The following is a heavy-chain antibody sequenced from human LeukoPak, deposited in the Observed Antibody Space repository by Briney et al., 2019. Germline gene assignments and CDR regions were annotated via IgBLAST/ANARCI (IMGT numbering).Heavy chain of an antibody. CDR1: GFTFSNAW. J-gene: IGHJ4*02. CDR2: IKSKTDGGTT. D-gene: IGHD1-26*01. V-gene: IGHV3-15*01. Sequence: GGSLRLSCAASGFTFSNAWMSWVRQAPGKGLEWVGRIKSKTDGGTTDYAAPVKGRFTISRDDSKNTLYLQMNSLKTEDTAVYYCTTEPPYAQLLYSGSYYFDYWGQGALVTVSS. CDR3: TTEPPYAQLLYSGSYYFDY.